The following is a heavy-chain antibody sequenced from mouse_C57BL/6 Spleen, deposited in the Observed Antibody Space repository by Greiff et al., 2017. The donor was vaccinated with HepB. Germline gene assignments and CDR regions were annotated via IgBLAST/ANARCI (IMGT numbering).Heavy chain of an antibody. CDR1: GYAFSSSW. CDR3: AREDYYGSSLDY. CDR2: IYPGDGDT. Sequence: VQGVESGPELVKPGASVKISCKASGYAFSSSWMNWVKQRPGKGLEWIGRIYPGDGDTNYNGKFKGKATLTADKSSSTAYMQLSSLTSEDSAVYFCAREDYYGSSLDYWGQGTTLTVSS. V-gene: IGHV1-82*01. D-gene: IGHD1-1*01. J-gene: IGHJ2*01.